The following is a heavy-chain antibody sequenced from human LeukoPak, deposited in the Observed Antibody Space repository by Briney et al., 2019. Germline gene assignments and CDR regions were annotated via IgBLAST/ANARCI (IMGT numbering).Heavy chain of an antibody. Sequence: ASVKVSCKPSGYTFIGFYIHWLRPAPGQGLEWMGWINPNAGDTAYAQKFQGGVTMSRDTSISTAYMELARLISDDTAVYYCAREVHSTRHYDYWGQGTVVTVSS. CDR2: INPNAGDT. J-gene: IGHJ4*02. D-gene: IGHD2-2*01. CDR3: AREVHSTRHYDY. V-gene: IGHV1-2*02. CDR1: GYTFIGFY.